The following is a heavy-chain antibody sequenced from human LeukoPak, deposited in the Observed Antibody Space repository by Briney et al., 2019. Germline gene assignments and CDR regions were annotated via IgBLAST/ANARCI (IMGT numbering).Heavy chain of an antibody. CDR3: ARGRNSSSYHFDY. V-gene: IGHV4-34*01. CDR1: GGSFSGYY. CDR2: INHSGST. J-gene: IGHJ4*02. Sequence: PSETLSLTCAVYGGSFSGYYWSWIRQPPGKGLEWIGEINHSGSTNYNPSLKSRVTISVDTSKNQFSLKLSSVTAADTAVYYCARGRNSSSYHFDYWGQGTLVTVSS. D-gene: IGHD4-23*01.